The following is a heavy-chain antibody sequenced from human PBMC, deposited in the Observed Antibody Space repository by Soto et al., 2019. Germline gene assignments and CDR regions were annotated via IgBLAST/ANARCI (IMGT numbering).Heavy chain of an antibody. CDR2: INPSGGIT. J-gene: IGHJ3*02. V-gene: IGHV1-46*01. CDR1: GYTFTIYY. D-gene: IGHD1-26*01. Sequence: GSSVQVSCKSSGYTFTIYYMPWVRQAPGQGLEWMGIINPSGGITSYAHKFQGRVTMTRDTSTSTVYMELSSLRSEDTAVYYCAREGGGWELRSDFDIWGQGTMVTVSS. CDR3: AREGGGWELRSDFDI.